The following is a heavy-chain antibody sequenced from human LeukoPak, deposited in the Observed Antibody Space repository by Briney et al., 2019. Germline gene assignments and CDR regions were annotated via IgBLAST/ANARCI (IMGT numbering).Heavy chain of an antibody. CDR3: ARDQRRRDFWSGSAAYYYYYYMDV. V-gene: IGHV1-46*01. D-gene: IGHD3-3*01. J-gene: IGHJ6*03. CDR2: INPSGGST. CDR1: GYTFTSYY. Sequence: ASVKVSCKASGYTFTSYYMHWVRQAPGQGLEWMGIINPSGGSTSYAQKFQGRVTMTRDTSTSTVYMELSSLRSEDTAVYYCARDQRRRDFWSGSAAYYYYYYMDVWGKGTTVTVSS.